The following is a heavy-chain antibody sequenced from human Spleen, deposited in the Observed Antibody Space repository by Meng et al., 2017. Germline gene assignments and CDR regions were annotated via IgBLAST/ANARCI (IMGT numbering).Heavy chain of an antibody. CDR2: ISDGGGAT. D-gene: IGHD3-16*02. J-gene: IGHJ4*02. CDR3: AKDLWSDYDYVWGSYRLIGY. CDR1: GFTFSSYA. Sequence: GGSLRLSCAASGFTFSSYAMSWVRQPPGKGLEWVSSISDGGGATYYADSVKGRFTISRDNSKNTLYLQMNSLRAEDTAVYYCAKDLWSDYDYVWGSYRLIGYWGQGTLVTVSS. V-gene: IGHV3-23*01.